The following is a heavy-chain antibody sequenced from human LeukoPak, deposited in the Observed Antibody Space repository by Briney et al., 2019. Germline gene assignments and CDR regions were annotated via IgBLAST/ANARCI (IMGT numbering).Heavy chain of an antibody. CDR1: GXTFSSYG. J-gene: IGHJ4*02. V-gene: IGHV3-30*18. D-gene: IGHD1-26*01. CDR3: AKVSVGADLDY. CDR2: ISYDGSNK. Sequence: GGSLRLSCAASGXTFSSYGMHWVRQAPGKGLEWVAVISYDGSNKYYADSVKGRFTISRDNSKNTLYLQMNSLRAEDTAVYYCAKVSVGADLDYWGQGTLVTVSS.